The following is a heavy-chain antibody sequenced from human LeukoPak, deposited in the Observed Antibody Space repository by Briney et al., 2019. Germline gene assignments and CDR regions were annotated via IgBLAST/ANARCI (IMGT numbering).Heavy chain of an antibody. CDR3: ARHYYDRSDSYSFDY. J-gene: IGHJ4*02. V-gene: IGHV4-59*08. CDR2: TFSSGST. CDR1: GGSISGYY. Sequence: SETLSLTCTVSGGSISGYYWSWIRQPPGKGLEWIGYTFSSGSTNYNPSLKSRVTISEDTSVNQFTLKLSSVTAADTAVYYCARHYYDRSDSYSFDYWGQGTLVTVSS. D-gene: IGHD3-22*01.